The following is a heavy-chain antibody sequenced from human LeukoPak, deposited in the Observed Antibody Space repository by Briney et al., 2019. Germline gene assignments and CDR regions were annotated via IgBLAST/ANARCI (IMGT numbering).Heavy chain of an antibody. D-gene: IGHD2-15*01. CDR3: ARGPALGYCSGGSCAPPFDL. CDR1: GGSFSGYY. J-gene: IGHJ2*01. Sequence: NPSETLSLTCAVYGGSFSGYYWSWIRQPPGKGLEWIGEINHSGSTNYNPSLKSRVTISVDTSKNQFSLKLSSVTAADRAVYYCARGPALGYCSGGSCAPPFDLWGRGTLVTVSS. CDR2: INHSGST. V-gene: IGHV4-34*01.